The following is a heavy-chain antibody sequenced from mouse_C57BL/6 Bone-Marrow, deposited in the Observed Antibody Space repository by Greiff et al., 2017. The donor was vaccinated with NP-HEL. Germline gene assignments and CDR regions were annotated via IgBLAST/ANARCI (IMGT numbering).Heavy chain of an antibody. CDR2: IRSKSNNYAT. V-gene: IGHV10-1*01. D-gene: IGHD1-2*01. J-gene: IGHJ3*01. Sequence: EVQRVESGGGLVQPKGSLKLSCAASGFSFNTYAMNWVRQAPGKGLEWVARIRSKSNNYATYDADSVKDRFTISRDDSESMLYLQMNNLKTEDTAMYYCARPHYYSSPWFAYWGQGTLVTVSA. CDR3: ARPHYYSSPWFAY. CDR1: GFSFNTYA.